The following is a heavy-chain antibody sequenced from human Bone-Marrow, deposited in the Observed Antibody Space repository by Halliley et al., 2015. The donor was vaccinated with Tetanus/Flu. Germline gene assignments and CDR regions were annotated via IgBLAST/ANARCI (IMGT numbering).Heavy chain of an antibody. V-gene: IGHV1-69*01. D-gene: IGHD1-1*01. CDR3: ARNRDAYNWGSIGD. Sequence: QLVQSGAEVKKPGSSVKVSCKSSGDTFSNHAISWVRQAPGQGLEWVGGIIHVFASTVYAQKFQGRVTITADESTRTAYMELRSLRSEDTAIYYCARNRDAYNWGSIGDWGQGTLVTVSS. CDR2: IIHVFAST. J-gene: IGHJ4*02. CDR1: GDTFSNHA.